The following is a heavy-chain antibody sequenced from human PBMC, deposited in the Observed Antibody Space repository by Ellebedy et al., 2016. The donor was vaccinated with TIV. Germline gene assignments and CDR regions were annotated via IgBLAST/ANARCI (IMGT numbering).Heavy chain of an antibody. D-gene: IGHD4-17*01. CDR1: GFTFSSYW. CDR2: INSDGSST. CDR3: AGYGDYDGGAFDI. J-gene: IGHJ3*02. V-gene: IGHV3-74*01. Sequence: GGSLRLXCAASGFTFSSYWMHWVRQAPGKGLVWVSRINSDGSSTSYADSVKGRFTISRDNAKNTLYLQMNSLRAEDTAVYYCAGYGDYDGGAFDIWGQGTMVTVSS.